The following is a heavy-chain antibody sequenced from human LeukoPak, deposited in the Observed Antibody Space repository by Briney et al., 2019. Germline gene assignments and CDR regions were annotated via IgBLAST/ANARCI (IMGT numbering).Heavy chain of an antibody. V-gene: IGHV3-21*01. CDR1: GFTFSSYS. J-gene: IGHJ3*02. CDR2: ISSSSSYI. CDR3: ARGISQRTTHAFDI. D-gene: IGHD2-21*01. Sequence: GGSLRLYCAASGFTFSSYSMNWVRQAPGKGLEWVSSISSSSSYIYYADSVKGRFTISRDNAKNSLYLQMNSLRAEDTAVYYCARGISQRTTHAFDIWGQGTMVTVSS.